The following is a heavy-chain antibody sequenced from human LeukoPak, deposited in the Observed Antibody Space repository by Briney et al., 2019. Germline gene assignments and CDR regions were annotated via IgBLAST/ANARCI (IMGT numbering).Heavy chain of an antibody. V-gene: IGHV4-59*01. J-gene: IGHJ5*02. D-gene: IGHD1-14*01. Sequence: PSETLSLTCTVSGGSISSYYWSWIRQPPGKGLEWIGYIYYSGSTNYNPSLKSRVTISVDTSKNQFSLKLSSVTAADTAVYYCARVPDHGGPWFDPWGQGTLVTVSS. CDR1: GGSISSYY. CDR3: ARVPDHGGPWFDP. CDR2: IYYSGST.